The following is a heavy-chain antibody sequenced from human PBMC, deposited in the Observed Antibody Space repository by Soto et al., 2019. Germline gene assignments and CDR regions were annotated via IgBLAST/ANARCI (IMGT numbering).Heavy chain of an antibody. CDR2: IDWDDDK. CDR3: ARTPSVAGHHYNWFDP. CDR1: FISLSTSGMC. Sequence: GTPPQTLTLPCTFSFISLSTSGMCVSWIRHPPGKALEWLALIDWDDDKYYSTSLKTRLTISKDTSKNQVVLTMTNMDPVDTATYYCARTPSVAGHHYNWFDPCGQGTLVTVSS. D-gene: IGHD6-19*01. V-gene: IGHV2-70*01. J-gene: IGHJ5*02.